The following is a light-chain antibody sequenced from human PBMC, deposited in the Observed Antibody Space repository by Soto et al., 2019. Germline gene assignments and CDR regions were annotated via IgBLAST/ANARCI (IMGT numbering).Light chain of an antibody. J-gene: IGKJ2*01. Sequence: DIQMTQSPSSVSASVGDRVTITCRANQGISSYVAWYQQKPGEAPKLLIFAASSLQTGVPSRFSGSATGTDFTLTISSLQPEDFATYYCQQANSFPQTFGQGTKLEIK. CDR2: AAS. CDR1: QGISSY. CDR3: QQANSFPQT. V-gene: IGKV1D-12*01.